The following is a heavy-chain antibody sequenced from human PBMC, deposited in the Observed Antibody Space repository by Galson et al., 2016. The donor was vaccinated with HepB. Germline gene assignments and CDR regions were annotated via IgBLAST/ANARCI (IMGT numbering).Heavy chain of an antibody. Sequence: SVKVSCKASGYTFTSYAMHWVRQAPGQRLEWMGWINAGNGNTKNSQKFQGRVTITRDTSASTAYMKLSSLGSEDTAVYYWARGPGNYYFDYWGQGTLVTVSS. CDR1: GYTFTSYA. V-gene: IGHV1-3*01. J-gene: IGHJ4*02. CDR3: ARGPGNYYFDY. CDR2: INAGNGNT.